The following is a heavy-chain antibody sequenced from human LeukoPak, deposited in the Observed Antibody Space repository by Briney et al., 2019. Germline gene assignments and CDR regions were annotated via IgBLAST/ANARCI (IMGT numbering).Heavy chain of an antibody. D-gene: IGHD1-26*01. CDR2: TYSGGST. V-gene: IGHV3-53*01. J-gene: IGHJ3*02. Sequence: GGSLRLSCAASGFAVSSNYMSWVRQAPGKGLECVSITYSGGSTYYADSVKGRFTISRDNSKNMLYLQMNSLRAEDTAVYYCTGGSYAGAFDIWGQGTMVTVSS. CDR3: TGGSYAGAFDI. CDR1: GFAVSSNY.